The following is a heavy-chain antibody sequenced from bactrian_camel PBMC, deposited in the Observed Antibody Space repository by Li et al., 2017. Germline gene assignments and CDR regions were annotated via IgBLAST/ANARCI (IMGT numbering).Heavy chain of an antibody. CDR3: AAYIRDGPCEMQLNPAGFDY. CDR2: AGRYGVA. D-gene: IGHD1*01. J-gene: IGHJ6*01. Sequence: MGWFRQAPGLERMGVAVAGRYGVAKYADSVKGRFTISADKTKNTLYLQMNSLNAMDSAVYYCAAYIRDGPCEMQLNPAGFDYWGQGTQVTV. V-gene: IGHV3S55*01.